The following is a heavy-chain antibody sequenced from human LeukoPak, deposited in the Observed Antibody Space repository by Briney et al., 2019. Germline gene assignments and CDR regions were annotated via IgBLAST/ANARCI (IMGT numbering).Heavy chain of an antibody. D-gene: IGHD6-19*01. CDR2: IYYSGST. J-gene: IGHJ4*02. V-gene: IGHV4-39*07. CDR1: GFSFSSHW. CDR3: ARTVAGPALFDY. Sequence: GSLRLSCPASGFSFSSHWMSWVRQPPGKGLEWIGSIYYSGSTYYNPSLKSRVTISVDTSKNQFSLKLSSVTAADTAVYYCARTVAGPALFDYWGQGTLVTVSS.